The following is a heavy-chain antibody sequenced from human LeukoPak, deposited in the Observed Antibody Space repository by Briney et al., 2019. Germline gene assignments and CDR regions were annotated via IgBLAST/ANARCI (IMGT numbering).Heavy chain of an antibody. J-gene: IGHJ4*02. CDR3: AKAAYCTSTSCHFSGYAQRPLDS. CDR1: GFTFNTYG. D-gene: IGHD2-2*01. V-gene: IGHV3-30*18. CDR2: IPSDGNNK. Sequence: PGGSLRLSCVASGFTFNTYGIHWVRQAPGKGLEWVAGIPSDGNNKDYSDSEKGRFTISRDNSKNTLYLQMNSLRAEDTAVYYCAKAAYCTSTSCHFSGYAQRPLDSWGQGTLVTVSS.